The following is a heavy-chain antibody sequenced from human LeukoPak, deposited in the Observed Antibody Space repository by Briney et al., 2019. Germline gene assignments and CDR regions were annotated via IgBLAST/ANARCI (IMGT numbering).Heavy chain of an antibody. CDR3: ARDGNRGSYFIYYMDV. Sequence: GSLRLSCAASGFTFSSYAMHWVRQAPGKGLEWVAVISYDGSNKYYADSVKGRFTISRDNSKNTLYLQMNSLRAEDTAVYYCARDGNRGSYFIYYMDVWGKGTTVTVSS. V-gene: IGHV3-30*01. CDR2: ISYDGSNK. J-gene: IGHJ6*03. CDR1: GFTFSSYA. D-gene: IGHD1-26*01.